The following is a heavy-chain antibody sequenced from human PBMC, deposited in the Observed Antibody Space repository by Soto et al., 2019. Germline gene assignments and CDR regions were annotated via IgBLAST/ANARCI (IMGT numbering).Heavy chain of an antibody. CDR2: ISSSGSTI. D-gene: IGHD1-7*01. Sequence: EVQLVESGGGLVQPGGSLRLSCAASGFTFSSYEMNWVRQAPGKGLEWVSYISSSGSTIYYADSVKGRFTISRDNAKNSLYLQMNSLRAEDTAVYYCARSNWNYDAFLDYWGQGTLVTVSS. CDR1: GFTFSSYE. J-gene: IGHJ4*02. V-gene: IGHV3-48*03. CDR3: ARSNWNYDAFLDY.